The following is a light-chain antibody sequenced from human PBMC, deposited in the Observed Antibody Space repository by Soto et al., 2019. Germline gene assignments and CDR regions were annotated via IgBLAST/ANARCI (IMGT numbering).Light chain of an antibody. CDR2: DAS. Sequence: EIVLTQSPATLSLSPGERATLSCRASQSVSSYLAWYQQKPGQAPRLLIYDASNRATGIPARVSGSGFGTDFILTFCSLEPEDFAVYYWQQRTNWPLTFGGGTKVDIK. V-gene: IGKV3-11*01. CDR1: QSVSSY. CDR3: QQRTNWPLT. J-gene: IGKJ4*01.